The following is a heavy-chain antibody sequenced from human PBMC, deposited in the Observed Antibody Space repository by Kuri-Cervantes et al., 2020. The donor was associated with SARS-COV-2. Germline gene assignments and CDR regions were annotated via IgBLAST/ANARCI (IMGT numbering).Heavy chain of an antibody. CDR3: ASSRGRTPLQH. D-gene: IGHD3-16*01. Sequence: GESLKISCAASGFTFSGHWIHWVRQAPGKGLVWVSRINPDGSYTNNADSVKGRFTLSRDNAKNMLFLQMNSLRAEDTAVYYCASSRGRTPLQHWGQGTLVTVSS. J-gene: IGHJ1*01. CDR1: GFTFSGHW. V-gene: IGHV3-74*01. CDR2: INPDGSYT.